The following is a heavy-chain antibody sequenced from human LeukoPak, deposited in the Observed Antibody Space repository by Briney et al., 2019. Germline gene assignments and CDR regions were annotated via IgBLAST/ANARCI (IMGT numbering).Heavy chain of an antibody. V-gene: IGHV3-21*01. CDR3: ARVWGIVVVNLDY. CDR1: GFPFSSYS. D-gene: IGHD3-22*01. J-gene: IGHJ4*02. CDR2: ISSSSSYI. Sequence: NPGGSLRLSCAASGFPFSSYSMNWVRQAPGKGLEWVSSISSSSSYIYYADSVKGRFTISRDNAKNSLYLQMNSLRAEDTAVYYCARVWGIVVVNLDYWGQGTLVTVSS.